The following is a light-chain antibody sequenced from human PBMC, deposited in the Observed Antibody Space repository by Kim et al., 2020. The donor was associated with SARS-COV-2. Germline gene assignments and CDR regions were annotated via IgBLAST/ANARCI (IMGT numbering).Light chain of an antibody. CDR3: QAWDSSTASVV. J-gene: IGLJ2*01. CDR1: KLGDKY. CDR2: QDS. V-gene: IGLV3-1*01. Sequence: SYELTQPPSVSVSPGQTASITCPGDKLGDKYACWYQQKPGQSPVLVIYQDSKRPSGIPERFSGSNSGNTATLTISGTQAMDEADYYCQAWDSSTASVVFGGGTQLTVL.